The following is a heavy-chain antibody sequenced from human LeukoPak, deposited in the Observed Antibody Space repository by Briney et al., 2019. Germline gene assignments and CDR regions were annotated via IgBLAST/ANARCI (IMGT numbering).Heavy chain of an antibody. J-gene: IGHJ6*02. CDR1: GFTFSSYG. CDR2: IWYDGSNK. CDR3: ARATMGSSWSPDYYYYYGMDV. D-gene: IGHD6-13*01. V-gene: IGHV3-33*01. Sequence: GRSLRLPCAASGFTFSSYGMHWVRQAPGKGLEWVAVIWYDGSNKYYADSVKGRFTISRDNSKNTLYLQMNSLRAEDTAVYYCARATMGSSWSPDYYYYYGMDVWGQGTTVTVSS.